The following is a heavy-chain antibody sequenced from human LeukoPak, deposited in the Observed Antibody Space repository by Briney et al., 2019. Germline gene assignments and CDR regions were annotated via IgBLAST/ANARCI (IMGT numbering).Heavy chain of an antibody. J-gene: IGHJ6*03. V-gene: IGHV3-11*01. CDR1: GFTFSDPY. CDR3: ARSPYYYGSGRYYYYYMDV. D-gene: IGHD3-10*01. Sequence: GGSLRLSCEASGFTFSDPYMSWIRQAPGKGLECLSYISGSGTDINYADSVRGRFTISRDNAKNSLYLQMNSLRAEDTAVYYCARSPYYYGSGRYYYYYMDVWGKGTTVTISS. CDR2: ISGSGTDI.